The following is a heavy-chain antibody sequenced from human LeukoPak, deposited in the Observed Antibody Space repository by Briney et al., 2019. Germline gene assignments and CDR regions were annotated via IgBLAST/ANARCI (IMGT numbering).Heavy chain of an antibody. D-gene: IGHD5-12*01. CDR3: ARLRSGYDLGFDY. Sequence: SETLSLTCPVSGGSISSYYWSWIRQPPGKGLEGIGYIYYSGSTNYNPSLKSRVTISVDTSKNQFSLKLSSVTAADTAVYYCARLRSGYDLGFDYWGQGTLVTVSS. J-gene: IGHJ4*02. CDR2: IYYSGST. CDR1: GGSISSYY. V-gene: IGHV4-59*12.